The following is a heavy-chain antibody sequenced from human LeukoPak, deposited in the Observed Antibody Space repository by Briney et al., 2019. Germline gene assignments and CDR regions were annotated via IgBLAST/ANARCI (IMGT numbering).Heavy chain of an antibody. CDR1: GGTFSSYA. J-gene: IGHJ4*02. V-gene: IGHV1-69*01. Sequence: ASVKVSCKASGGTFSSYAISWVRQAPGQGLEWMGGIIPIFGTANYAQEFQGRVTITADESTSTAYMELSSLRSEDTAVYYCASCSSGYKFGDYWGQGTLVTVSS. CDR2: IIPIFGTA. CDR3: ASCSSGYKFGDY. D-gene: IGHD3-22*01.